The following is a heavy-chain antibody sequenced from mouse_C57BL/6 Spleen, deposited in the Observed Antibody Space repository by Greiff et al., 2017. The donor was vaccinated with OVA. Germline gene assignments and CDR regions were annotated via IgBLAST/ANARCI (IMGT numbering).Heavy chain of an antibody. D-gene: IGHD1-1*01. CDR2: INPSNGGT. CDR1: GYTFTSYW. CDR3: AKPRNSGSSPLDD. Sequence: QVQLQQSGPELVKPGASVKLSCKASGYTFTSYWMHWVQQRPGKGLEWLGNINPSNGGTNYNQKFKGKATLTVDKSSSTADMQLSSLTSDDSSVYYCAKPRNSGSSPLDDWGQGTTLTVAS. V-gene: IGHV1-53*01. J-gene: IGHJ2*01.